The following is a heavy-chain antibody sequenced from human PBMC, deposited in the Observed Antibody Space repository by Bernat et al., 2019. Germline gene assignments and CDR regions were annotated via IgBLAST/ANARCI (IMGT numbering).Heavy chain of an antibody. D-gene: IGHD4-17*01. CDR2: INPNSGGT. J-gene: IGHJ6*02. CDR1: GYTFTGYY. V-gene: IGHV1-2*04. CDR3: ARDYISSVTTSDYYYGMDV. Sequence: QVQLVQSGAEVKKPGASVKVSCKASGYTFTGYYMHWVRQAPGQGLEWMGWINPNSGGTNYAQKFQGWVTMTRDTSLSTAYMEMSRLRSDDTAVYYCARDYISSVTTSDYYYGMDVWGQGTTVTVSS.